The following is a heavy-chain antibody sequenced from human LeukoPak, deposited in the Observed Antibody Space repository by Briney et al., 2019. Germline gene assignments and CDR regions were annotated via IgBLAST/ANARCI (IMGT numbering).Heavy chain of an antibody. V-gene: IGHV4-39*01. Sequence: SETLTLTCTVSGGSISSSNFYWGWIRQPPGKGLEWIGSIYYSGSTYYNLSLKSRVTISVDTSKNQFSLKLTSVTAADASVYYCARHGHRASGYYLPFDSWGQGTLVTVSS. CDR3: ARHGHRASGYYLPFDS. D-gene: IGHD3-22*01. CDR1: GGSISSSNFY. CDR2: IYYSGST. J-gene: IGHJ4*02.